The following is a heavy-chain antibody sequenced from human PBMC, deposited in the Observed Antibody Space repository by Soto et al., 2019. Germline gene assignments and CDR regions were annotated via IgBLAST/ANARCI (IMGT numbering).Heavy chain of an antibody. CDR2: IGTAGDT. V-gene: IGHV3-13*01. Sequence: GWPLRLSCSASLFTFSSYDMHWVRQATVKGLEWVSAIGTAGDTYYPGSVKGRFTTSRENAKNSLYLQMNSLRAEDTAVYYCARDARMGFDLWGRGTLVTVSS. CDR1: LFTFSSYD. J-gene: IGHJ2*01. CDR3: ARDARMGFDL.